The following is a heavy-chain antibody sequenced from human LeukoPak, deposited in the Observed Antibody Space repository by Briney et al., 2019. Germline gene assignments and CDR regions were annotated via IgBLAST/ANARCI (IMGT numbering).Heavy chain of an antibody. D-gene: IGHD5-18*01. V-gene: IGHV3-30*03. Sequence: GGSLRLSCAASGFTFSSYGMHWVRQAPGKGLEWVAVISYDGSNKYYAESVKGRFTISRDNSKNTLYLQMNSLRAEDTAVYYCARNGGYSYGYDPYYFDYWGQGTLVTVSS. J-gene: IGHJ4*02. CDR3: ARNGGYSYGYDPYYFDY. CDR1: GFTFSSYG. CDR2: ISYDGSNK.